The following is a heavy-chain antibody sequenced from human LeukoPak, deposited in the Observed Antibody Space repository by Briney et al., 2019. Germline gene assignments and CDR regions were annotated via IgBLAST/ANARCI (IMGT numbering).Heavy chain of an antibody. Sequence: PSGTLSLTCAVSGGSISSSNWWSWIRQPPGKGLEWIGYIYYSGSTNYNPSLRSRVTISVDTSKNQFSLRLSSVTAADTAVYFCARHGYXSSCXXXDAFDI. J-gene: IGHJ3*02. CDR1: GGSISSSNW. CDR3: ARHGYXSSCXXXDAFDI. V-gene: IGHV4-4*02. CDR2: IYYSGST. D-gene: IGHD6-13*01.